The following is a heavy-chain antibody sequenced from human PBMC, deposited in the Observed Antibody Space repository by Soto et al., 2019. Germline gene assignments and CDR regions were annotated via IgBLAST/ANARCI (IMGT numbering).Heavy chain of an antibody. J-gene: IGHJ6*02. CDR1: GFTFSSYS. V-gene: IGHV3-21*01. CDR2: ISSSSSYI. CDR3: ASEVVPAAILYLLSFGMDV. D-gene: IGHD2-2*01. Sequence: PGGSLRLSCAASGFTFSSYSMSWVRQAPGKGLEWVSSISSSSSYIYYADAAKGRFTISRDNAKNSLYLQMNSLRAEDTAVYYCASEVVPAAILYLLSFGMDVWGQGTTVTVSS.